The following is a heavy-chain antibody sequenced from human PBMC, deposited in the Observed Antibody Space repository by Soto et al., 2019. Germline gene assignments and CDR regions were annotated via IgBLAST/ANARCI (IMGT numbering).Heavy chain of an antibody. CDR2: ISGSGGST. CDR3: AKEQAHSQADTSSIFDY. Sequence: EVQLLESGGGLVEPGGSLRLSCAASGFTFSNYPMTWVRQAPGKGLEWVSSISGSGGSTYYPDSVKGRFTISRDNSKNTFFLHMNILRAEDTAVYYCAKEQAHSQADTSSIFDYWGQGTLVTVSS. CDR1: GFTFSNYP. D-gene: IGHD2-2*01. V-gene: IGHV3-23*01. J-gene: IGHJ4*02.